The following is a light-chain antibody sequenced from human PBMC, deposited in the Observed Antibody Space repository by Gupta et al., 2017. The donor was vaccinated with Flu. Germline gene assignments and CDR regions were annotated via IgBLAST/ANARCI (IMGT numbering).Light chain of an antibody. Sequence: QSVLTQPPSVSAAPGQKVTISCSGTSTNIGNNYVSWYRQLPGAAPKLLIYDNDKRPSGIPDRFSGSKSDTSATLGITELQAGEAADYFCSTGSSGRNFWVFGGGTKLTVL. CDR1: STNIGNNY. CDR2: DND. J-gene: IGLJ3*02. CDR3: STGSSGRNFWV. V-gene: IGLV1-51*01.